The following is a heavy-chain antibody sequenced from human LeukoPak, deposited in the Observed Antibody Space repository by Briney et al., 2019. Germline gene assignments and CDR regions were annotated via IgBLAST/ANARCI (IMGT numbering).Heavy chain of an antibody. Sequence: GASVKVSFKASGYTFTSYGISWVRQAPGQGLEWMGWISAYNGNTNYAQKLQGRVTMTTDTSTSTAYMELRSLRSDDTAVYYCARDTYDFYYYYYMDVWGKGTTVTVSS. CDR1: GYTFTSYG. J-gene: IGHJ6*03. CDR3: ARDTYDFYYYYYMDV. V-gene: IGHV1-18*01. D-gene: IGHD3/OR15-3a*01. CDR2: ISAYNGNT.